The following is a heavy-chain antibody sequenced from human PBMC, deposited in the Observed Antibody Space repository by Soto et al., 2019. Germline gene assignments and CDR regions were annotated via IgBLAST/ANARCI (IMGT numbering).Heavy chain of an antibody. Sequence: SATLSLTCTVSCGSISSSSYYWGWIRQPPGKGLDWIGSIYYSGSTYYNPSLKSRVTISVDTSKNQFSLKLSSVTAADTAVYYCARQRSSPWTRGFDPWGQGTMVTVSS. CDR2: IYYSGST. V-gene: IGHV4-39*01. D-gene: IGHD1-26*01. CDR3: ARQRSSPWTRGFDP. CDR1: CGSISSSSYY. J-gene: IGHJ5*02.